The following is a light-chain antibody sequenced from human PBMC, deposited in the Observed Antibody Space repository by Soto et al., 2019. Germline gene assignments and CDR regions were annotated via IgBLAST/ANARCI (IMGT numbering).Light chain of an antibody. V-gene: IGLV2-14*01. CDR2: DVS. CDR3: SSYTSSSTYV. J-gene: IGLJ1*01. CDR1: SSDVGGYNY. Sequence: QSALTQQASVSGSPGQSIAISCTGTSSDVGGYNYVSWYQQHPGKAPKLMVYDVSNRPSGVSNRFSGSKSGNTASLTISGRQAEDEADYYCSSYTSSSTYVFGTGTKLTVL.